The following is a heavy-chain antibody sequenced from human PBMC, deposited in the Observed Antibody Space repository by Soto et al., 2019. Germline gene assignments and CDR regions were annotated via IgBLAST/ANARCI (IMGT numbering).Heavy chain of an antibody. D-gene: IGHD3-3*01. J-gene: IGHJ4*03. CDR3: AGDQGVGFLES. V-gene: IGHV3-21*01. CDR2: ISSSSSYI. CDR1: GFTFSSYS. Sequence: EVQLVESGGGLVKPGGSLRLSCAASGFTFSSYSMNWVRQAPGKGLEWVSSISSSSSYIYYADSVKGRFTISRDNAKKSLYLQRNSLRAEDTGVYYCAGDQGVGFLESWGQGTMVTVSS.